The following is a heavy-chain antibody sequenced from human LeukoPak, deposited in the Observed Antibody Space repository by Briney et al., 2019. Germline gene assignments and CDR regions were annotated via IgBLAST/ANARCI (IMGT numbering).Heavy chain of an antibody. V-gene: IGHV3-7*01. CDR3: ARDGDYDILTGYYNILMDYYMDV. Sequence: PGGSLRLSCAASGFTFSSYWMSWVRQAPGKGLEWVANIKQDGSEKYYVDSVKGRFTISRDNAKNSLYLQMNNLRAEDTAVYYCARDGDYDILTGYYNILMDYYMDVWGKGTTVTVSS. CDR1: GFTFSSYW. CDR2: IKQDGSEK. D-gene: IGHD3-9*01. J-gene: IGHJ6*03.